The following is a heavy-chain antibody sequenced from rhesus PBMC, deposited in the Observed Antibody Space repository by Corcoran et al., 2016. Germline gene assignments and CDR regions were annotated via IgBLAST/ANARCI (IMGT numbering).Heavy chain of an antibody. Sequence: EVQLVQSGAEVKKPGASVKISCKASGYTFIDYFLQWVRQAPGKGLEWMGRVDPEEGEAIHARNGQDRVTFTANTSTDTAYMELSSLRSEDTAVYYCAGATFDYWGQGVLVTVSS. J-gene: IGHJ4*01. CDR3: AGATFDY. CDR1: GYTFIDYF. D-gene: IGHD1-44*02. V-gene: IGHV1-111*02. CDR2: VDPEEGEA.